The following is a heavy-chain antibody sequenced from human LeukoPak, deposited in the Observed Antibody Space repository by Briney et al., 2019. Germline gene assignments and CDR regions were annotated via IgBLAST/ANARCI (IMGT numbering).Heavy chain of an antibody. Sequence: GGSLRLSCAASGFTFSSYAMHWVRQAPGKGLEWVAVISYDGSNKYYADSVKGRFTISRDNSKNTLYLQMNSLRAEDTAVYYCAARGYSYAVWGQGTLVTVSS. CDR3: AARGYSYAV. CDR1: GFTFSSYA. J-gene: IGHJ4*02. D-gene: IGHD5-18*01. V-gene: IGHV3-30*03. CDR2: ISYDGSNK.